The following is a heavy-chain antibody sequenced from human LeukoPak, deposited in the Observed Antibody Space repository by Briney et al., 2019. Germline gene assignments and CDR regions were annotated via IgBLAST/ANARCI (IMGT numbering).Heavy chain of an antibody. V-gene: IGHV1-2*02. J-gene: IGHJ6*03. Sequence: ASVKVSCKASGYTFTGYYMHWVRQAPGQGLEWMGWINPNSGGTNYAQKFQGRFTMTRDTSISTAYMELSRLRSDDTAVYYCARARRQWLVRDYYYYMDVWGKGTTVTVSS. CDR3: ARARRQWLVRDYYYYMDV. CDR2: INPNSGGT. D-gene: IGHD6-19*01. CDR1: GYTFTGYY.